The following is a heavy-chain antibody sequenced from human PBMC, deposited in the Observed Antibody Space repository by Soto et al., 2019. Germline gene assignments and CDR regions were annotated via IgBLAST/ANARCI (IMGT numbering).Heavy chain of an antibody. CDR2: IWYDGSNK. D-gene: IGHD5-18*01. V-gene: IGHV3-33*01. CDR3: ARERGYSYGYVDY. J-gene: IGHJ4*02. Sequence: QVQLVESGGGVVQPGRSLRLSCAASGFTFSSYGMHWVRQAPGKGLEWVAVIWYDGSNKYYADSVKGRFTISRDSSKNTLYLQMNSLRAKDTAMYYCARERGYSYGYVDYWGQGTLVTVSS. CDR1: GFTFSSYG.